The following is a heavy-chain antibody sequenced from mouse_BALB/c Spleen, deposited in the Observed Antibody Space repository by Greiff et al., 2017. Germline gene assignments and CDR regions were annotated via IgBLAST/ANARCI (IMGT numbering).Heavy chain of an antibody. V-gene: IGHV1S81*02. D-gene: IGHD2-14*01. CDR3: TRTYYRYDWYFDV. J-gene: IGHJ1*01. CDR1: GYTFTSYY. CDR2: INPSNGGT. Sequence: VQLQQPGAELVKPGASVKLSCKASGYTFTSYYMYWVKQRPGQGLEWIGGINPSNGGTNFNEKFKSKATLTVDKSSSTAYMQLSSLTSEDSAVYYCTRTYYRYDWYFDVWGAGTTVTVSS.